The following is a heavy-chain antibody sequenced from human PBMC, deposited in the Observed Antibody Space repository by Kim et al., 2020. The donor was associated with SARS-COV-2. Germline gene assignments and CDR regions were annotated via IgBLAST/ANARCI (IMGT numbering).Heavy chain of an antibody. CDR2: IYYSGST. CDR3: ARGRPRIAARPGWYFDL. Sequence: SETLSLTCTVSGGSISSYYWSWIRQPPGKGLEWIGYIYYSGSTNYNPSLKSRVTISVDTSKNQFSLKLSSVTAADTAVYYCARGRPRIAARPGWYFDLWGRGTLVTVSS. V-gene: IGHV4-59*01. D-gene: IGHD6-6*01. CDR1: GGSISSYY. J-gene: IGHJ2*01.